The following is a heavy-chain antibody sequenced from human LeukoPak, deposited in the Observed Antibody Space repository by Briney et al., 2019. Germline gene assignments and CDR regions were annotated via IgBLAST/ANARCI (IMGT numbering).Heavy chain of an antibody. CDR1: GFTFSNYY. Sequence: GGSLRLSCAASGFTFSNYYMTWIRQAPGKGLEWVSYISTSGTTIYYADSVKGRFTISRDNAKNSLYLQMNSLRAEDTAVYFCASDSGYGGYDYWGQGTLVTVSS. D-gene: IGHD5-12*01. J-gene: IGHJ4*02. CDR3: ASDSGYGGYDY. CDR2: ISTSGTTI. V-gene: IGHV3-11*01.